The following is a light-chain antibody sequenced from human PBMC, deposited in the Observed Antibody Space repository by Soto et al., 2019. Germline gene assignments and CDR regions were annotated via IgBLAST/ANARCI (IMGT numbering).Light chain of an antibody. CDR1: QRVSTN. V-gene: IGKV3-20*01. CDR3: QQSGSSPRT. Sequence: YVSPGDRAALSCRASQRVSTNLAWYQQKPGQAPRLLIYGASTRATGIPDRFSGSGSGTDFTLTISRLEPEDFAVYYCQQSGSSPRTFGQGTRVDI. CDR2: GAS. J-gene: IGKJ1*01.